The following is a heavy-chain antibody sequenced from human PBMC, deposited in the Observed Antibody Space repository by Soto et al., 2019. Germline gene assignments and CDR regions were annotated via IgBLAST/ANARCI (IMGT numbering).Heavy chain of an antibody. CDR3: ARSYCSGGSCYGFHYYYYMDV. V-gene: IGHV1-69*02. CDR1: GGTFSSYT. J-gene: IGHJ6*03. D-gene: IGHD2-15*01. CDR2: IIPILGIA. Sequence: QVQLVQSGAEVKKPGSSVKVSCKASGGTFSSYTISWVRQAPGQGLEWMGRIIPILGIANYAQKFQGRVTITADKSTSTAYMELSSLRSEDTAVYYCARSYCSGGSCYGFHYYYYMDVCGKGTTVTVSS.